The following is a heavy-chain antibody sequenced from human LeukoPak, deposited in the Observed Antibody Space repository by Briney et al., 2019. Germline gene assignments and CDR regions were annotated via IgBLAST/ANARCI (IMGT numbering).Heavy chain of an antibody. CDR3: ATQDGYNYGYFDY. Sequence: SETLSLTCTVSGGSIGSHYWSWIRQPPGKGLEWIGYIYYSGSTNYNPSLKSRVTISVDTSKNQFSLKLSSVTAADTAVYYCATQDGYNYGYFDYWGQGTLVTVSS. D-gene: IGHD5-24*01. J-gene: IGHJ4*02. CDR2: IYYSGST. V-gene: IGHV4-59*11. CDR1: GGSIGSHY.